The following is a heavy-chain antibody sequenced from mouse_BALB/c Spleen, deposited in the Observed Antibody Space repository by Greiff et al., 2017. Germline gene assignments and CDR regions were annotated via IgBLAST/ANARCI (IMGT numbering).Heavy chain of an antibody. D-gene: IGHD2-3*01. V-gene: IGHV3-2*02. CDR3: ARWGWLKRGFDY. Sequence: VQLQQSGPGLVKPSQSLSLTCTVTGYSITSDYAWNWIRQFPGNKLEWMGYISYSGSTSYNPSLKSRISITRDTSKNQFFLQLNSVTTEDTATYYCARWGWLKRGFDYWGQGTTLTVS. CDR1: GYSITSDYA. J-gene: IGHJ2*01. CDR2: ISYSGST.